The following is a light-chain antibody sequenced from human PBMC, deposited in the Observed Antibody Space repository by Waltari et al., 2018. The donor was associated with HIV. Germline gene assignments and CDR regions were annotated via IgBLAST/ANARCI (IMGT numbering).Light chain of an antibody. J-gene: IGLJ2*01. V-gene: IGLV1-40*01. CDR1: RSTIGAGYI. CDR3: QSYDSSLSGFVV. CDR2: GNA. Sequence: QPVPPQPPSASSAPGQRVTILRTGCRSTIGAGYIVHCYQQLPGTAPKVLIDGNANRPSGVPDRFYGSKSGTSASLAITGLQAEDEADYYCQSYDSSLSGFVVFGGGTKVTVL.